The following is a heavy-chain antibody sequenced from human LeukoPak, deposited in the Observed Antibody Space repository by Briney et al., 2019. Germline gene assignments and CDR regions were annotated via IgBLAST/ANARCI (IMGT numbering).Heavy chain of an antibody. V-gene: IGHV4-4*02. J-gene: IGHJ6*02. CDR3: ARHTYYYGSGSYSHGMDV. CDR1: GGSISSSNW. D-gene: IGHD3-10*01. Sequence: SGTLSLTCAVSGGSISSSNWWSWVRQPPGKGLEWIGYIYYSGSTNYNPSLKSRVTISVDTSKNQFSLKLSSVTAADTAVYYCARHTYYYGSGSYSHGMDVWGQGTTVTVSS. CDR2: IYYSGST.